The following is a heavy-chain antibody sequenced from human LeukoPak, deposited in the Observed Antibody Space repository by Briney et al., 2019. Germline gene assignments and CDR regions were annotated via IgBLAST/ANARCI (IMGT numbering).Heavy chain of an antibody. CDR2: IYYSGST. V-gene: IGHV4-59*02. CDR1: GGSVSSYY. CDR3: ARGWASGSYYNY. J-gene: IGHJ4*02. D-gene: IGHD1-26*01. Sequence: WETLSLTCTVSGGSVSSYYWNWIRQPPGKGLEWIGYIYYSGSTNYNPSLRRRVTISVDTSKNQFSLKLSSVTAADTAVYYCARGWASGSYYNYWGQGTLVTVSS.